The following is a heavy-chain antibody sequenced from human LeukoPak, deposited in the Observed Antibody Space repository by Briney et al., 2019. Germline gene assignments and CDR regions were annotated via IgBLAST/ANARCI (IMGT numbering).Heavy chain of an antibody. Sequence: PGRSLRLSCAASGFTFSSYGMHWVRQAPGKGLEWVAVIWYDGSNKYYADSVKGRFTISRDNSKNTLYLQMNSLRAEDTAVYYCARAKREQTIVATMIWAFDIWGQGTLVTVSS. J-gene: IGHJ3*02. CDR1: GFTFSSYG. V-gene: IGHV3-33*01. CDR2: IWYDGSNK. CDR3: ARAKREQTIVATMIWAFDI. D-gene: IGHD5-12*01.